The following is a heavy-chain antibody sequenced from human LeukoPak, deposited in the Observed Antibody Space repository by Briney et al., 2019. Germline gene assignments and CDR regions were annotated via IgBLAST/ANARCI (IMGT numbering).Heavy chain of an antibody. CDR1: GFTFSSCS. CDR3: ARVDCSSTSCYPNGFDYYGMDV. CDR2: ISSSSSSYI. V-gene: IGHV3-21*01. J-gene: IGHJ6*02. Sequence: GGSLRLSCAASGFTFSSCSMNWVRQAPGKGLEWVSSISSSSSSYIYYADSVKGRFTISRDNAKNSLYLQMNSLRAEDTAVYYCARVDCSSTSCYPNGFDYYGMDVWAKGPRSPSP. D-gene: IGHD2-2*01.